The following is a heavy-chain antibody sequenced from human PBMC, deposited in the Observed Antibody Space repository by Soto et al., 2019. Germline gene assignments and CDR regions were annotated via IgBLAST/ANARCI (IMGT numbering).Heavy chain of an antibody. CDR1: GFTFSSYA. V-gene: IGHV3-30-3*01. CDR2: ISYDGSNK. Sequence: GGSLRLSCAASGFTFSSYAMHWVRQAPGKGLEWVAVISYDGSNKYYADSVKGRFTISRDNSKNTLYLQMNSLRAEDTAVYYCARDHPHSSGWYPGFDPWGQGTLVTVSS. D-gene: IGHD6-19*01. J-gene: IGHJ5*02. CDR3: ARDHPHSSGWYPGFDP.